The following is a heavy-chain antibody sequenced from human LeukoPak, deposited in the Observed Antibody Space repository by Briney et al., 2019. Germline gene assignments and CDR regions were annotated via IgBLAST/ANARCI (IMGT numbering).Heavy chain of an antibody. V-gene: IGHV4-59*01. CDR1: GASISSYY. D-gene: IGHD2-15*01. CDR3: ATRSTGVAATFDS. CDR2: IYYSGNR. J-gene: IGHJ4*02. Sequence: KPSETLSLTCTVSGASISSYYWSWIRQPPGKGLEWIGYIYYSGNRNSNPSLKSRLTISADTSKNEFSLKLSSVTAADTAIYYCATRSTGVAATFDSWGQGALVTVSS.